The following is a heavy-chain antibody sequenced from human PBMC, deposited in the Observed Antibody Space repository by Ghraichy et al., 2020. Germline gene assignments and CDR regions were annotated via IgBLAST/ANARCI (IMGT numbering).Heavy chain of an antibody. Sequence: SETLSLTCTVSGGSISSSSYYWGWIRQPPGKGLEWIGSIYYSGSTYYNPSLKSRVTISVDTSKNQFSLKLSSVTAADTAVYYCARDMGEWDLRTGGGYWGQGTLVTVSS. CDR2: IYYSGST. CDR3: ARDMGEWDLRTGGGY. D-gene: IGHD3-16*01. J-gene: IGHJ4*02. V-gene: IGHV4-39*07. CDR1: GGSISSSSYY.